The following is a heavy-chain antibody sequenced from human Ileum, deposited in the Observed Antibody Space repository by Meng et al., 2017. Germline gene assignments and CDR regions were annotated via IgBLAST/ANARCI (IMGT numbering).Heavy chain of an antibody. Sequence: QVQLQESGPGLGKVSQTLPPTSTVSGGSIGSAAYYWTWIRQHPAKGLEWIGYIHYTGSTSYNPSLESRTSTSIDTSNNQFSLKVTSVTAADTAVYYCARGVSAAGLFDNWGPGTLVTVSS. D-gene: IGHD2-2*01. CDR3: ARGVSAAGLFDN. CDR2: IHYTGST. CDR1: GGSIGSAAYY. V-gene: IGHV4-31*03. J-gene: IGHJ4*02.